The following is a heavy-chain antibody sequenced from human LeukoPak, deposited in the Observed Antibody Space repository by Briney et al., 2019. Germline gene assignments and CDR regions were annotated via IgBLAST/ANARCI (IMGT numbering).Heavy chain of an antibody. Sequence: AGSLRLSCAASGFTVSSNYMSWVRQAPGKGLEWVSVIYSGGSTYYADSVKGRFTISRDNSKNTLYLQMNSLRAEDTAVYYCASRIEDYGDYVLDYWGQGTLVTVSS. CDR3: ASRIEDYGDYVLDY. CDR1: GFTVSSNY. CDR2: IYSGGST. D-gene: IGHD4-17*01. V-gene: IGHV3-53*01. J-gene: IGHJ4*02.